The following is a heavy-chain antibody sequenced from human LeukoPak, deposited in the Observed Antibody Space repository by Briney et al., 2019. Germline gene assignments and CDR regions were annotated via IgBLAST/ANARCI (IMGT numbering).Heavy chain of an antibody. Sequence: TLSLTCTVSGGSISSGGYYWSWIRQHPGKGLEWIGYIYYSGSTYYNPSLKSRVTISVDTSKNQFSLKLSSVTAADTAVYYCARRPRNDILTGTPFDYWGQGILVTVSS. V-gene: IGHV4-31*03. CDR1: GGSISSGGYY. CDR3: ARRPRNDILTGTPFDY. CDR2: IYYSGST. D-gene: IGHD3-9*01. J-gene: IGHJ4*02.